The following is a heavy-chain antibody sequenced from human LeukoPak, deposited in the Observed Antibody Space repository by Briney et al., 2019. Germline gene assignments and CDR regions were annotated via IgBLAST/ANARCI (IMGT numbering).Heavy chain of an antibody. CDR2: IKQDGSEK. D-gene: IGHD1-26*01. CDR3: ARVRGSYYPFDY. J-gene: IGHJ4*02. V-gene: IGHV3-7*01. CDR1: GFTFSSYW. Sequence: PGGSLRLSCAASGFTFSSYWMSWVRQAPGKGLEWVANIKQDGSEKYYVDSVKGRFAISRDNAKNSLCLQMNSLRAEDTAVYYCARVRGSYYPFDYWGQGTLVTVSS.